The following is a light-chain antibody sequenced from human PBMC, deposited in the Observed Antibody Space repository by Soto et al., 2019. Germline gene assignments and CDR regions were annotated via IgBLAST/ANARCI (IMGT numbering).Light chain of an antibody. CDR1: SANIGAAYN. CDR2: GNN. J-gene: IGLJ1*01. Sequence: QSVLTQPPAVSGAPGQRVTISCTGGSANIGAAYNVDWYQQLPGTAPKLLIYGNNNRPSGVPARFPGSKSGTSASLAIAGLQAEDEGDYYCQSYDSSLSGYVFGTGTKVTVL. CDR3: QSYDSSLSGYV. V-gene: IGLV1-40*01.